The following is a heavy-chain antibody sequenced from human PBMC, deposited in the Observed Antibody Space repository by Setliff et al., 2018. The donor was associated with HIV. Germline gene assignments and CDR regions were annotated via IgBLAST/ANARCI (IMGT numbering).Heavy chain of an antibody. D-gene: IGHD3-10*01. CDR3: AGMFFYGSGSKSDFDY. J-gene: IGHJ4*02. CDR2: IYNRGYT. Sequence: PSETLSLTCTVSGGSIMSDGYYWNWIRQRPGKGLEWSGYIYNRGYTYYNPSLKSRVTTLIDTSQSQFSLRLISVTVADPAVSYCAGMFFYGSGSKSDFDYWGQGTQVTVSS. V-gene: IGHV4-31*02. CDR1: GGSIMSDGYY.